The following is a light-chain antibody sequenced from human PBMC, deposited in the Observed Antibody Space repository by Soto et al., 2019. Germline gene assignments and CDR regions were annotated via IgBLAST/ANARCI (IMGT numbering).Light chain of an antibody. CDR2: DVS. CDR1: NSDIGNYNL. CDR3: CSYAGVRDV. Sequence: QPASVSGSPGQSITISCTGTNSDIGNYNLVSWYQQHPGKAPKLMIYDVSKRPSGVSDRFSGSKSDNTASLTISGLQAEDEADYYCCSYAGVRDVFGGGTKLTVL. V-gene: IGLV2-23*02. J-gene: IGLJ2*01.